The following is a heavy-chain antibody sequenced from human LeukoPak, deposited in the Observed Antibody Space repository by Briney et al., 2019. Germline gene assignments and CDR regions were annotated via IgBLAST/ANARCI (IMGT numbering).Heavy chain of an antibody. Sequence: GGSLRLSCAGSGFTFSHYGMHWVRQAPGQGVEGVAVISHDGSHKNYADSVKGRFSISRDNSKDTLYLQLNSLRAEDTAAYYCAKGIGSESDFWGQGTLVTASS. CDR2: ISHDGSHK. CDR1: GFTFSHYG. V-gene: IGHV3-30*18. D-gene: IGHD2-21*01. J-gene: IGHJ4*02. CDR3: AKGIGSESDF.